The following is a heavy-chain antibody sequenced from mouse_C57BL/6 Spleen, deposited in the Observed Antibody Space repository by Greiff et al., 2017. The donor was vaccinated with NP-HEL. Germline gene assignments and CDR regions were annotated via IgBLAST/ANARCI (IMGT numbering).Heavy chain of an antibody. CDR1: GFTFSSYA. J-gene: IGHJ2*01. D-gene: IGHD4-1*01. V-gene: IGHV5-4*01. CDR2: ISDGGSYT. Sequence: EVQVVESGGGLVKPGGSLKLSCAASGFTFSSYAMSWVRQTPETRLEWVATISDGGSYTYYPDNVKGRFTISRDNAKNNLYLQMSHLKSEDTAMYYCASLGNYFDYWGQGTTLTVSS. CDR3: ASLGNYFDY.